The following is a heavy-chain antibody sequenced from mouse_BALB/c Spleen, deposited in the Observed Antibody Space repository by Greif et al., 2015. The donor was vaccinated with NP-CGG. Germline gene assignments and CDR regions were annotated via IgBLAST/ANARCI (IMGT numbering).Heavy chain of an antibody. V-gene: IGHV1-14*01. Sequence: VQLQQPGPELVKPGASVKMSCKASGYTFTSYVMHWVKQKPGQGLEWIGYINPYNDGTKYNEKLKGKATLTSDKSSSAACVGLRSLASEDSAVYCCGRPRYDFPYAMDDWGQGAAVAGSS. CDR1: GYTFTSYV. CDR2: INPYNDGT. D-gene: IGHD2-4*01. CDR3: GRPRYDFPYAMDD. J-gene: IGHJ4*01.